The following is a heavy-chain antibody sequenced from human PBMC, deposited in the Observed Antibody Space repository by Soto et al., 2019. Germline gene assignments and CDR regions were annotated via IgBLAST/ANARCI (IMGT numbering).Heavy chain of an antibody. CDR3: ARYMITFGGVIVRPFFDY. J-gene: IGHJ4*02. CDR2: ISYDGSNK. Sequence: QVQPVESGGGVVQPGRSLRLSCAASGFTFSSYAMHWVRQAPGKGLEWVAVISYDGSNKYYADSVKGRFTISRDNSKNTLYLQMNSLRAEDTAVYYCARYMITFGGVIVRPFFDYWGQGTLVTVSS. CDR1: GFTFSSYA. D-gene: IGHD3-16*02. V-gene: IGHV3-30-3*01.